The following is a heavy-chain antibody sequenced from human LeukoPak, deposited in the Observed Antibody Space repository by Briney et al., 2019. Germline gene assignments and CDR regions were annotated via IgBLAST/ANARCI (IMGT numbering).Heavy chain of an antibody. J-gene: IGHJ4*01. D-gene: IGHD5-24*01. CDR2: ISSSSSYT. Sequence: PGGSLRLSCAASGFTFSDYYMSWIRQAPGKGLEWVSYISSSSSYTNYADSVKGRFTISRDNAKNSLYLQMNSLRDGDTAVFCCARGASRGFDYWGHGTLVTVSS. CDR1: GFTFSDYY. V-gene: IGHV3-11*06. CDR3: ARGASRGFDY.